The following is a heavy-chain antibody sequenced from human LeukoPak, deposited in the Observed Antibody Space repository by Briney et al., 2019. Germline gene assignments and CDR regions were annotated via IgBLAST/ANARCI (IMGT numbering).Heavy chain of an antibody. CDR1: GFTFSSYS. Sequence: GGSLRLSCAASGFTFSSYSMNWVRQAPWKGLEWVSYISSSSSTIYYADSVKGRFPISRDNAKNSLYLQMNSLRAEDTAVYYCARFAAGGSYYYYMDVWGKGTTVTVSS. D-gene: IGHD6-25*01. CDR3: ARFAAGGSYYYYMDV. J-gene: IGHJ6*03. V-gene: IGHV3-48*04. CDR2: ISSSSSTI.